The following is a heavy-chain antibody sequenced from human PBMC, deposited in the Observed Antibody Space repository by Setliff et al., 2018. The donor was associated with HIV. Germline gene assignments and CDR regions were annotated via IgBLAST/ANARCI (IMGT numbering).Heavy chain of an antibody. V-gene: IGHV1-2*02. CDR1: GYMFNIYH. CDR3: ARDHVVCSGGTCRSDDPYYYYYMNV. Sequence: ASVKVSCKTSGYMFNIYHMHWVRQVPGQGLEWMGWSNPNTGGTKYAQKFQGRVTMTMDTSTTTAYMELSGLKSDDTAVYYCARDHVVCSGGTCRSDDPYYYYYMNVWGQGTTVTVSS. CDR2: SNPNTGGT. J-gene: IGHJ6*03. D-gene: IGHD2-15*01.